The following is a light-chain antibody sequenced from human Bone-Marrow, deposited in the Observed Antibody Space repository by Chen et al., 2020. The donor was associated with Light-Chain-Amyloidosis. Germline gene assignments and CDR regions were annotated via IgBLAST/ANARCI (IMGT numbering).Light chain of an antibody. V-gene: IGLV3-25*03. CDR2: RDN. CDR1: DLPTKY. J-gene: IGLJ2*01. CDR3: QSADSSGTYEVI. Sequence: SYELTQPPSLSVSPGQPARITCSGDDLPTKYAYWYQQKPGQAPVLVIHRDNERPSGISERFSGSSSGTTATLTISGVQAEDEADYHCQSADSSGTYEVIFGGGTKLTVL.